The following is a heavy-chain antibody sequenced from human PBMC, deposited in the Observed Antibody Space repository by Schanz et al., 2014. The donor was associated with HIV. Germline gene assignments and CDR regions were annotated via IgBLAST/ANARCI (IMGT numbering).Heavy chain of an antibody. V-gene: IGHV3-30-3*01. Sequence: QVQMVESGGGVVQPGRSLRLSCAASGFTLSNSAMHWVRQAPGKGLEWVAIISFDGSNKYYADSVKGRFTISRGNSKNTLYLQMNSLRVEDTAVYYCARDLPNPYFDFSGPAGDYWGQGALVTVSS. D-gene: IGHD3-22*01. CDR1: GFTLSNSA. J-gene: IGHJ4*02. CDR3: ARDLPNPYFDFSGPAGDY. CDR2: ISFDGSNK.